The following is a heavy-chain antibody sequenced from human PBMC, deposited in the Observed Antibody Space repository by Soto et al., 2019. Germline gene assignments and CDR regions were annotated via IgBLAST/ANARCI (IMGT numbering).Heavy chain of an antibody. D-gene: IGHD3-10*01. CDR1: GGSFSGYY. CDR2: INHSGGT. CDR3: ASVGPWFGEFHYYYYGMDV. V-gene: IGHV4-34*01. Sequence: SSETLSLTCAVYGGSFSGYYWSWIRQPPGKGLEWIGEINHSGGTNYNPSLKSRVTISVDTSKNQFSLKLSSVTAADTAVYYCASVGPWFGEFHYYYYGMDVWGQGTTVTVSS. J-gene: IGHJ6*02.